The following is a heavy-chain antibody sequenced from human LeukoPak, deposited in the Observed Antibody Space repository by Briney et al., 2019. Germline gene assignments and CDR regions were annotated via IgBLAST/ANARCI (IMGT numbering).Heavy chain of an antibody. CDR2: IYYSGST. CDR1: GGSISSGGYY. V-gene: IGHV4-31*03. CDR3: ARATVLLWFGDYTSTGFFDY. J-gene: IGHJ4*02. D-gene: IGHD3-10*01. Sequence: SETLSLTCTVSGGSISSGGYYWSWIRQHPGKGLEWIGYIYYSGSTYYNPSLKSRVTISVDTSKNQFSLKLSSVTAADTAVYYCARATVLLWFGDYTSTGFFDYWGQGTLVTVSS.